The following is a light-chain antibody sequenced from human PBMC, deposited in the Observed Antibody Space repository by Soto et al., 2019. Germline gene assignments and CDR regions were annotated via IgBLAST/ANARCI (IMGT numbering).Light chain of an antibody. CDR2: GAS. J-gene: IGKJ2*01. CDR3: QQYGTSPPYT. V-gene: IGKV3-20*01. Sequence: EIVLTQSPGTLSLSPGERATLSCRASQSVSGIYLAWYQQKPGQAPRLLIYGASSRATGIPDRFSGSGSGTDFTLTISRLEPDDFAVYYCQQYGTSPPYTFGQGTQVEIK. CDR1: QSVSGIY.